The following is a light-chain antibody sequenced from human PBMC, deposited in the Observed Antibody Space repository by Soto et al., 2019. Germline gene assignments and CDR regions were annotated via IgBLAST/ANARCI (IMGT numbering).Light chain of an antibody. CDR1: QSVRSTY. CDR2: GAS. Sequence: EIVSTQSRGILSLSPGERATLSCRASQSVRSTYLAWYQQKPGQAPRLLIHGASSRATGIPDRFSGSGSGTDFTLTISRLEPEDFAVYYCQYYSSSLSITFGQGTRLEIK. J-gene: IGKJ5*01. V-gene: IGKV3-20*01. CDR3: QYYSSSLSIT.